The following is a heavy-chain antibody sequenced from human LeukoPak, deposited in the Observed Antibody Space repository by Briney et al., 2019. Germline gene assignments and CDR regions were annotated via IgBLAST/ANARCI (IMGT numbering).Heavy chain of an antibody. V-gene: IGHV3-53*01. CDR2: IYSGGST. CDR3: ARAKFDLLFDY. CDR1: GFTVSSNY. J-gene: IGHJ4*02. D-gene: IGHD3-9*01. Sequence: GGSLRLSCAASGFTVSSNYMSWVRPAPGQGLEWVSVIYSGGSTYYADSVKGRFTISRDNSKNTLYLQMNSLRAEDTAVYYCARAKFDLLFDYWGQGTLVTVSS.